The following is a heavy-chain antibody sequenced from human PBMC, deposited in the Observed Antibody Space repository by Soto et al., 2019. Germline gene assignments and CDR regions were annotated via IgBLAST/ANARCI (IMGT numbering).Heavy chain of an antibody. CDR1: GFTFNNFW. V-gene: IGHV3-74*01. J-gene: IGHJ4*02. CDR2: INNDGSSR. Sequence: EVQLVESGGGLVQPGGSLRLSCAASGFTFNNFWMHWVRQVPGKGLVWISRINNDGSSRSYADSVKGRFTISRDNAKNTLFLQMSSLGVEDTAVYYCARGVAENTESCFWGQGVLVTVSS. CDR3: ARGVAENTESCF. D-gene: IGHD3-3*01.